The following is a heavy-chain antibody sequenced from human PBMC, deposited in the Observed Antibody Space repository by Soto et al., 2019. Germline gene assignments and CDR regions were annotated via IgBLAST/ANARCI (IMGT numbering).Heavy chain of an antibody. CDR3: ACTGEAPEVDGSGRGDAFDI. J-gene: IGHJ3*02. V-gene: IGHV1-69*01. D-gene: IGHD1-26*01. CDR1: GGVFSLYG. CDR2: ILPISGTA. Sequence: QVQLVQSGAEVKRPGSSVRVSCKASGGVFSLYGFSWVRQVPGHGPEWVGGILPISGTANYAQKYEGRVTISAYETTSTGYVEVNSLPYEDTPVYYCACTGEAPEVDGSGRGDAFDIWGPGTKVTVSS.